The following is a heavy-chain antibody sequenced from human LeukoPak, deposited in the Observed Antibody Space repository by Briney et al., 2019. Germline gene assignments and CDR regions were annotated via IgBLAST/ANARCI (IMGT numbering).Heavy chain of an antibody. J-gene: IGHJ4*02. CDR3: ASVGNATSYYSSGWFQFDY. D-gene: IGHD6-19*01. CDR2: MNPNSGNT. V-gene: IGHV1-8*01. Sequence: ASVKVSCKASGYTFTSYDINWVRQATGQGLEWMGWMNPNSGNTGYAQMFQGRVTMTRNTSISTVSMELSSLRSEDTAVYYCASVGNATSYYSSGWFQFDYWGQGTLVTVSS. CDR1: GYTFTSYD.